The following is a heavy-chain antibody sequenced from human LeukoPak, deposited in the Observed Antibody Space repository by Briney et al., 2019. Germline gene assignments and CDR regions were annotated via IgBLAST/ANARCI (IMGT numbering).Heavy chain of an antibody. V-gene: IGHV1-8*01. CDR2: MNPNSGDT. J-gene: IGHJ4*02. Sequence: GASVKVSCKAFEYTFTSYDINWVRQATGQGLEWMGWMNPNSGDTGYAQKFQGRVTMTRDTSTSTVYMELSSLRSEDTAVYYCARDPVAGNHYFDYWGQGTLVTVSS. D-gene: IGHD6-19*01. CDR1: EYTFTSYD. CDR3: ARDPVAGNHYFDY.